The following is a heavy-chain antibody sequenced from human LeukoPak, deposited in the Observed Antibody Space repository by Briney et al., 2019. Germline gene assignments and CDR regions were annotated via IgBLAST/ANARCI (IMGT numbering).Heavy chain of an antibody. Sequence: SETLSLTCAVYGGSFSGYYWSWIRQPPGKGLEWIGEINHSGSTNYNPSLKSRVTISVDTSKNQFSLKLSSVTAADTAVYYCARENTLVRGTRNPFDYWGRGTLVTVSS. CDR2: INHSGST. D-gene: IGHD3-10*01. CDR1: GGSFSGYY. J-gene: IGHJ4*02. V-gene: IGHV4-34*01. CDR3: ARENTLVRGTRNPFDY.